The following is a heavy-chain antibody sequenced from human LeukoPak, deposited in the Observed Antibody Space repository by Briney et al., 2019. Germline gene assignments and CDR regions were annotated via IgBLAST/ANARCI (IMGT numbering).Heavy chain of an antibody. D-gene: IGHD4-17*01. J-gene: IGHJ4*02. CDR3: ARELMGTTVTTSDY. CDR2: INPNSGGT. CDR1: GYTFTGYY. Sequence: ASVKVSCKASGYTFTGYYMHWVRQAPGQGLEWMGWINPNSGGTNYAQKFQGRATMTRDTSISTAYMELSRLRSDDTAVYYCARELMGTTVTTSDYWGQGTLVTVSS. V-gene: IGHV1-2*02.